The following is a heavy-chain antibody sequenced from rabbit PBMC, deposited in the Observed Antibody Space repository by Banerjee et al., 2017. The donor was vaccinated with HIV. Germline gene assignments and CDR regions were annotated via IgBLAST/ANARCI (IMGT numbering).Heavy chain of an antibody. D-gene: IGHD4-1*01. CDR3: ARDLAGVIGWNFNL. J-gene: IGHJ4*01. CDR2: IDTGATGTT. V-gene: IGHV1S40*01. CDR1: GFSFSSSYW. Sequence: QSLEESGGDLVKPGASLTLTCTASGFSFSSSYWIYWVRQAPGKGLEWIACIDTGATGTTYYANWAKGRFTISKTSSTRVTLQMTSLTAADTATYFCARDLAGVIGWNFNLWGQGTLVTVS.